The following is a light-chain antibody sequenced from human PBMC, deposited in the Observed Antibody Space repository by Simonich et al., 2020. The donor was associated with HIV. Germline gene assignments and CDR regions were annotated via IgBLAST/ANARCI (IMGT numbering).Light chain of an antibody. CDR3: LSYDSSLSGLVV. CDR2: EGS. V-gene: IGLV2-14*02. Sequence: QSALTQPASVSGSPGQSITISCTGTSSDVGNYNLVSWYQQYPGKAPKLMIYEGSNRPSGAPDRFSGSKSGTSASLAITGLQAEDEADYYCLSYDSSLSGLVVFGGGTKLTVL. CDR1: SSDVGNYNL. J-gene: IGLJ2*01.